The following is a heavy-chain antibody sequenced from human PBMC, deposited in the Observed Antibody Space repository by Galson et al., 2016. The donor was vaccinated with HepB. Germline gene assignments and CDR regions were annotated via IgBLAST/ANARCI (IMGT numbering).Heavy chain of an antibody. V-gene: IGHV3-74*01. CDR2: IHSDGSTT. D-gene: IGHD3-22*01. CDR3: AKDYSGYYFDGTGYYNAFDY. Sequence: SLRLSCAASGFIFSNYWMHWVRQAPGKGLVWISRIHSDGSTTSYADSVKGRFTVSRDNAKNTPYMQMNSLREEDTAVYYCAKDYSGYYFDGTGYYNAFDYWGQGALVTVSS. CDR1: GFIFSNYW. J-gene: IGHJ4*02.